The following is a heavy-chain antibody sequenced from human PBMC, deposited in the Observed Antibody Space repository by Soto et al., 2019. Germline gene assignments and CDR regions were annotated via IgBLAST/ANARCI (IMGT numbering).Heavy chain of an antibody. V-gene: IGHV1-24*01. CDR2: FDPEDGET. D-gene: IGHD6-13*01. J-gene: IGHJ4*02. CDR1: GYTLTELS. Sequence: GASSEVSCKVSGYTLTELSMHWVRQAPGKGLEWMGGFDPEDGETIYAQKFQGRVTMTEDTSTDTAYMELSSLRSEDTAVYYCATSLSMGIAAAGALGYWGQGTLVTVSS. CDR3: ATSLSMGIAAAGALGY.